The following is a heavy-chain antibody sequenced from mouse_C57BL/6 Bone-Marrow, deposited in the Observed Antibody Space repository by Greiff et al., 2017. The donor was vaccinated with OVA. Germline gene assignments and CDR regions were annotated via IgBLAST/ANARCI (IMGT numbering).Heavy chain of an antibody. J-gene: IGHJ4*01. CDR2: INPNNGGT. Sequence: VQLQQSGPELVKPGASVKMSCTASGYTFTDYNMHWVKQSHGKSLEWIGYINPNNGGTSYNQKFKGKATLTVNKSSSTAYMELRSLTSEDSAVYYCARWDYYGSSRYAMDYWGQGTSVTVSS. D-gene: IGHD1-1*01. CDR3: ARWDYYGSSRYAMDY. V-gene: IGHV1-22*01. CDR1: GYTFTDYN.